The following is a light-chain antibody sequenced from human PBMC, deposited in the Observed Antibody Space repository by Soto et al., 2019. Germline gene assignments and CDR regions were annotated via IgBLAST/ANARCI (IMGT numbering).Light chain of an antibody. CDR2: DAS. CDR1: QSVSTY. CDR3: QQYNNWPRT. J-gene: IGKJ1*01. Sequence: ENVLTQSPATLSLSPGERATLCCRASQSVSTYLAWYQQRPGQAPRLLIYDASYRATDIPPRFSGSGSGTDFTLTISSLEPEDFAVYYCQQYNNWPRTFGQGTKVDIK. V-gene: IGKV3-11*01.